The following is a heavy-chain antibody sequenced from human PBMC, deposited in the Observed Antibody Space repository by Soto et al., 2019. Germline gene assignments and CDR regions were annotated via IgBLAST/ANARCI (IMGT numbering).Heavy chain of an antibody. D-gene: IGHD3-10*02. Sequence: GGSLRLSCIVSQSSLSSSAMSWVRQAPQKGPEWVSTIKITGGRPSYADFVEGRFAISRDTSKNTVYLQMNSLRAEDTAVYYCASYVRGPTFYFDNWGQGTLVTVSS. CDR1: QSSLSSSA. CDR3: ASYVRGPTFYFDN. V-gene: IGHV3-23*01. CDR2: IKITGGRP. J-gene: IGHJ4*02.